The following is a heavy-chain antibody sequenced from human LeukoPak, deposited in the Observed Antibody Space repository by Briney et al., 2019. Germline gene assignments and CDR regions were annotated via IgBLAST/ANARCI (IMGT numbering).Heavy chain of an antibody. J-gene: IGHJ4*02. CDR2: ISWSSGSI. Sequence: GXSLRLSCAASGFTFDDYAMHWVRQAPGKGLEWVSGISWSSGSIVYADSVKGRFTISRDNAKNSLYLQMNSLTAEDMTLYYCAKADTIAVAGTIDYWGQGTLVTVSS. CDR1: GFTFDDYA. D-gene: IGHD6-19*01. V-gene: IGHV3-9*03. CDR3: AKADTIAVAGTIDY.